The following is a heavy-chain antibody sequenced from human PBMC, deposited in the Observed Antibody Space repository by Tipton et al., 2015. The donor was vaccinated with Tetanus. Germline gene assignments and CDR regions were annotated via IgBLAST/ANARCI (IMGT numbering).Heavy chain of an antibody. Sequence: TLSLTCTVSGGSISSYYWSWIRQPPGKGPEWIGQIHSSGSTNYIPSLKSRVTISVDTSKNQFSLKLSSVTAADTAVYYCASSLDTAMVDDAFDIWGQGTMVTVSS. D-gene: IGHD5-18*01. CDR1: GGSISSYY. J-gene: IGHJ3*02. CDR2: IHSSGST. CDR3: ASSLDTAMVDDAFDI. V-gene: IGHV4-4*08.